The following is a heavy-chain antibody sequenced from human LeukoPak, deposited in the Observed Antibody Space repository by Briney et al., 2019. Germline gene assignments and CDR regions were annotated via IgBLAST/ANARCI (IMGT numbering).Heavy chain of an antibody. CDR2: ISYDGSNK. CDR1: GFTFSSYG. CDR3: AKVPYSSSLDY. V-gene: IGHV3-30*18. D-gene: IGHD6-6*01. Sequence: GRSLRLSCAASGFTFSSYGMHWVRQAPGKGLEWVAVISYDGSNKYYADSVKGRFTISRDNSKNTLYLQMNSLRAEDTAVCYCAKVPYSSSLDYWGQGTLVTVSS. J-gene: IGHJ4*02.